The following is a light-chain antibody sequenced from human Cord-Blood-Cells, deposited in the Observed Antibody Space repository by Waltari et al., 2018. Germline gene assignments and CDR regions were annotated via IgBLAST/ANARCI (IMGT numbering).Light chain of an antibody. CDR2: WAS. Sequence: DIVMTQSPDSLAVSLGERATINCKSSQSVLYSANNKNYLAWYQQKPGQPPKLLIYWASTREAGVTDRVSGSGSGTDFTLTISSLQAEDVAVYYCQQYYSTPDTFGQGTKLEIK. V-gene: IGKV4-1*01. J-gene: IGKJ2*01. CDR1: QSVLYSANNKNY. CDR3: QQYYSTPDT.